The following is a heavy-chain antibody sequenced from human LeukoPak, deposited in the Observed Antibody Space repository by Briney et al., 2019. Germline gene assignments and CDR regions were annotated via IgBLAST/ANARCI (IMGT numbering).Heavy chain of an antibody. D-gene: IGHD3-3*01. CDR2: INPNSGGT. V-gene: IGHV1-2*02. J-gene: IGHJ5*02. Sequence: ASVKVSCKASGYTFTGYYMHWVRQAPGQGLEWMGWINPNSGGTNYAQKFQGRVTMTRDTSISTAYMELSRLRSDDTAVYYCARPNYDFGGGYPSWFDPWGQGTLVTVSS. CDR3: ARPNYDFGGGYPSWFDP. CDR1: GYTFTGYY.